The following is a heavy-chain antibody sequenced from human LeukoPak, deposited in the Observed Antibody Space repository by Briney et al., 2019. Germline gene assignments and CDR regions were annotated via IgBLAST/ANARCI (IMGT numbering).Heavy chain of an antibody. V-gene: IGHV3-66*01. CDR2: IYSGGST. J-gene: IGHJ3*02. CDR3: AREVGTPQAFDI. D-gene: IGHD1-26*01. CDR1: GFTVSSYY. Sequence: GGSLRLSCAASGFTVSSYYMSWVRQAPGKGLEWLSIIYSGGSTYYADSVKGRFTISRDDSKNTLYLQMNSLKAEDTAIYYCAREVGTPQAFDIWGQGTMVTVSS.